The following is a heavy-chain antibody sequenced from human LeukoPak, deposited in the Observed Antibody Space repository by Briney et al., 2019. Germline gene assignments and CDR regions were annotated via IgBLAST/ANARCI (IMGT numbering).Heavy chain of an antibody. J-gene: IGHJ6*02. CDR1: GYTFTRYY. V-gene: IGHV1-2*02. CDR3: ARVAQAAAGSYYYYYGMDV. CDR2: INPNSGGT. Sequence: ASVKVSCRASGYTFTRYYMHWVRQAPGQGLEWMGWINPNSGGTNYAQKFQGRVTMTRDTSISTAYMELSRLRSDDTAVYYCARVAQAAAGSYYYYYGMDVWGQGTTVTVSS. D-gene: IGHD6-13*01.